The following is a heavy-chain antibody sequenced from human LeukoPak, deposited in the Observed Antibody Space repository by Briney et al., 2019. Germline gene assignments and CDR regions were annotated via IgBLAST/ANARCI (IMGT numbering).Heavy chain of an antibody. V-gene: IGHV4-59*01. CDR3: ARDNGCSYGSDY. CDR1: GGSISSYF. CDR2: ALYTGST. D-gene: IGHD5-18*01. J-gene: IGHJ4*02. Sequence: SETLSLICSASGGSISSYFWSWIRQAPGKGLEWVGYALYTGSTDYNPALKSRVTNSLDTSNNQYSLRLSSVTAADAAVYYCARDNGCSYGSDYWGQRRLFTASS.